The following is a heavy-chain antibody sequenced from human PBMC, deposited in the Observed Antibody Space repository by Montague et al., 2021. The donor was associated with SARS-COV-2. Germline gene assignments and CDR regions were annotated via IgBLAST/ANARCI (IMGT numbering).Heavy chain of an antibody. D-gene: IGHD3-10*01. CDR2: MYYSGST. J-gene: IGHJ4*02. CDR1: GGSISSSTYY. CDR3: AEDRGLGVAENFDC. Sequence: SETLSLTCTVSGGSISSSTYYWGWIRQPPGKGLEWIGSMYYSGSTYYNPSLKSRVTISIDTTKNQFSLKLNSVTAADTAVYYCAEDRGLGVAENFDCWGQGTLVTVSS. V-gene: IGHV4-39*07.